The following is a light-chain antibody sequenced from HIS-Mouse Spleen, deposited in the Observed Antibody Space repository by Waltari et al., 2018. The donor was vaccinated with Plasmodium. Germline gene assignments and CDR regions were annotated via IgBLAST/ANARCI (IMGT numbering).Light chain of an antibody. CDR2: GAS. CDR1: QSVSSN. J-gene: IGKJ3*01. V-gene: IGKV3-15*01. Sequence: EIVMTQSPATTSVSPGEGAALSCRASQSVSSNLAWYQQKPGQAPRLLIYGASTRATGIPARFSGSGSGTEFTLTISSLQSEDFAVYYCQQYNNWSFTFGPGTKVDIK. CDR3: QQYNNWSFT.